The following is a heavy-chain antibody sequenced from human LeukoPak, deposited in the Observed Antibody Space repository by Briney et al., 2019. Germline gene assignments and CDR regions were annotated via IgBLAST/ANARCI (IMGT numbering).Heavy chain of an antibody. CDR2: ISSNGGST. CDR3: ARASNPGVDTY. Sequence: GGSLRLSCAASGFTFSSYAMHWVRQAPGKGLEYVSAISSNGGSTYYANSVKGRFTISRDNSKNTLYLQMGSLRAEDMAVYYCARASNPGVDTYWGQGTLVTVSS. J-gene: IGHJ4*02. V-gene: IGHV3-64*01. CDR1: GFTFSSYA. D-gene: IGHD5-18*01.